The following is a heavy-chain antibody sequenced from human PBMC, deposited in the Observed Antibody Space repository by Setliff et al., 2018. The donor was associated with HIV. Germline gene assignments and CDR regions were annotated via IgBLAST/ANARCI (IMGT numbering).Heavy chain of an antibody. Sequence: SETLSLTCTVSGGSISGHYWSWTRQPPGKGLEWIAYIFYTGSTNYNPSLKSRVTISVDTSKNQFSLKLGSVTAADTAVYYCAAASSWDPLLDYWGQGTLVTVSS. D-gene: IGHD6-13*01. CDR3: AAASSWDPLLDY. CDR2: IFYTGST. J-gene: IGHJ4*02. V-gene: IGHV4-59*11. CDR1: GGSISGHY.